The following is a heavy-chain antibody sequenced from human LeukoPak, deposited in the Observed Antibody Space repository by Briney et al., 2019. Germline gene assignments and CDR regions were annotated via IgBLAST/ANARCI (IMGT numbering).Heavy chain of an antibody. V-gene: IGHV4-59*01. J-gene: IGHJ4*02. CDR3: ARSAYGPETVDY. CDR1: GGSISSYY. Sequence: SETLSLTCTVSGGSISSYYWSWIRQSPGKGLEWIGYIYYSGSTNYNPSLKSRVTISVDTSKNQFSLKLSSVTAADTAVYFSARSAYGPETVDYWGQGTLVTVSS. D-gene: IGHD3-10*01. CDR2: IYYSGST.